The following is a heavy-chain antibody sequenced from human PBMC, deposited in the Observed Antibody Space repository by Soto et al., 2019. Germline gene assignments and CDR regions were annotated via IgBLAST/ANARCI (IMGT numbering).Heavy chain of an antibody. V-gene: IGHV1-2*04. CDR3: ARAGYCSGGSCSNFDY. J-gene: IGHJ4*02. CDR2: INPNSGGT. Sequence: GASVKVSCKASGYTLTGYYMHWVRQAPGQGLEWMGWINPNSGGTNYAQKFQGWVTMTRDTSISTAYMELSRLRSDDTAVYYCARAGYCSGGSCSNFDYWGQGTLVTVSS. CDR1: GYTLTGYY. D-gene: IGHD2-15*01.